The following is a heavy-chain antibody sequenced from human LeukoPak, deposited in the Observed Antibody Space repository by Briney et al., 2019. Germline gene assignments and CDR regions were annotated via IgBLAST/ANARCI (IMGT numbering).Heavy chain of an antibody. J-gene: IGHJ5*02. CDR2: IYSGGST. V-gene: IGHV3-53*05. CDR1: GFTVSSDY. CDR3: ARNWFDP. Sequence: GGSLRLSRAASGFTVSSDYMSWVRQAPGKGLEWVSVIYSGGSTYYADSVKGRFTISRDKSKNTVYLQMNSLRFEDTAMYYCARNWFDPWGQETLVTVSS.